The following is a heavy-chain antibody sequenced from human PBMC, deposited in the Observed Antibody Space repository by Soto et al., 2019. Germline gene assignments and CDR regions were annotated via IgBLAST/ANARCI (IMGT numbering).Heavy chain of an antibody. CDR2: MNTNSGNT. D-gene: IGHD6-13*01. Sequence: QVQLVQSGAEVKKPGASVKVSCKASGYTFTSYAINWVRQATGQGLEWMGWMNTNSGNTGYAQKFQSRVTKTRITSISPAYMELRSPRPEDTAVYYCAREMAAAGSNWFDPWGQGTQVTVSS. V-gene: IGHV1-8*01. J-gene: IGHJ5*02. CDR3: AREMAAAGSNWFDP. CDR1: GYTFTSYA.